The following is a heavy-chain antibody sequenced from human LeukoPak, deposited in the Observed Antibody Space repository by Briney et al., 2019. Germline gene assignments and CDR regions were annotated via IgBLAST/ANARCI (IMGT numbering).Heavy chain of an antibody. CDR2: IYPGDSDT. J-gene: IGHJ4*02. CDR3: ARILSHSSSWYYFDY. Sequence: GESLKISCKGCGYSFTSYWIGWVRQMPGKGLEWMGIIYPGDSDTRYSPSFQGQVTISADKSISTAYLQWSSLKASDTAMYYCARILSHSSSWYYFDYWGQGTLVTVSS. D-gene: IGHD6-13*01. CDR1: GYSFTSYW. V-gene: IGHV5-51*01.